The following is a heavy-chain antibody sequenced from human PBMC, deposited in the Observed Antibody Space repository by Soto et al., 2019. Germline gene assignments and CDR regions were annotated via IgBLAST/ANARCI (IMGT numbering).Heavy chain of an antibody. J-gene: IGHJ4*02. V-gene: IGHV1-8*01. CDR1: GYTFTSYD. CDR3: GRGAIAAVAFDY. D-gene: IGHD6-13*01. CDR2: MNPNSGNT. Sequence: ASVKVSCKASGYTFTSYDINWVRQATGQGLEWMGWMNPNSGNTGYAQKFQGRVTMTRNTSISTAYMELSSLRSENTAVYYCGRGAIAAVAFDYWGQGTLVTVSS.